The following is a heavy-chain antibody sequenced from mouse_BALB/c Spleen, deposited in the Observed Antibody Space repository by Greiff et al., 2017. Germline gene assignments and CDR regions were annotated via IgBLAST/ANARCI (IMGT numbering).Heavy chain of an antibody. J-gene: IGHJ4*01. D-gene: IGHD3-1*01. V-gene: IGHV1-37*01. CDR3: GRPQLGLLYAMDY. CDR2: IYPYNGDT. CDR1: GYSFTGYF. Sequence: EVQLQQSGPELVKPGASVKISCKASGYSFTGYFMNWVKQSHGKSLEWIGRIYPYNGDTFYNQKFKGKATLTVDKSSSTAHMELLSLTSEDSAVYYCGRPQLGLLYAMDYWGQGTSVTVSS.